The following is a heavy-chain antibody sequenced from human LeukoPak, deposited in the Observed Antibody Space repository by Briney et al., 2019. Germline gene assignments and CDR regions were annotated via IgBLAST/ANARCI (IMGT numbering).Heavy chain of an antibody. CDR3: ARHILSGGDFAYYFDY. CDR2: IYYSGST. CDR1: GGSISSSSYY. V-gene: IGHV4-39*01. D-gene: IGHD2-21*01. Sequence: SETLSLTCTVSGGSISSSSYYWGWICQPPGKGLEWIGSIYYSGSTYYNPSLKSRVTISVDTSKNQFSLKLSSVTAADTAVYYCARHILSGGDFAYYFDYWGQGTLVTVSS. J-gene: IGHJ4*02.